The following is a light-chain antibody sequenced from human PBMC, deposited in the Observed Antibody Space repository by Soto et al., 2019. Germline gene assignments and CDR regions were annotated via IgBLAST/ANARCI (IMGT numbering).Light chain of an antibody. CDR1: QSVSSRY. CDR2: GTS. CDR3: QQYGGSPLYT. V-gene: IGKV3-20*01. Sequence: EGVLTQSPGTLSLSPGERVTLSCRASQSVSSRYLARYQQKPGQAPRLLIYGTSTRATGIPDRFSGRGSGRDFTLTISRLEPEDLAVYYCQQYGGSPLYTFGQGTKLEIK. J-gene: IGKJ2*01.